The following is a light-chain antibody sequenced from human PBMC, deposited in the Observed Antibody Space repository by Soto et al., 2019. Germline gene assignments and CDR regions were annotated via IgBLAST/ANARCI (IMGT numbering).Light chain of an antibody. V-gene: IGKV1-5*01. CDR2: DAS. Sequence: GDRVTITCRASQSISSWLAWYQQKPGKAPKLLIYDASALPRGVPSRFSGSGSGTKFTLTIASLQPDDFATYYCQQLNSYPYTFGQGTKVDI. CDR3: QQLNSYPYT. J-gene: IGKJ2*01. CDR1: QSISSW.